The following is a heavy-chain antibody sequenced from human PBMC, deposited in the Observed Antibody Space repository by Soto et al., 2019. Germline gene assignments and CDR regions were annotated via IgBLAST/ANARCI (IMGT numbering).Heavy chain of an antibody. CDR1: GGTFSSYT. J-gene: IGHJ6*03. Sequence: QVQLVQSGAEVKKPGSSVKVSCKASGGTFSSYTISWVRQAPGQGLEWMGRIIPILGIANYAQKFQGRVTITADKSTSTAYMELSRLRSEDTAVYYCARFGTVTTIEDYYYMDVWGKGTTVTVSS. CDR2: IIPILGIA. CDR3: ARFGTVTTIEDYYYMDV. D-gene: IGHD4-4*01. V-gene: IGHV1-69*02.